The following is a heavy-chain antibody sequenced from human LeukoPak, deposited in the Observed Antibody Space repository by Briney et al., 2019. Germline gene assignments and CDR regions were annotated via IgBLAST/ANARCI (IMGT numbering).Heavy chain of an antibody. D-gene: IGHD1-26*01. CDR2: ISSSSSYI. J-gene: IGHJ4*02. Sequence: GGSLRLSCAASGFTLGSYSMNWVRQAPGKGLEWVSSISSSSSYIYYADSVKGRFTISRDNAKNSLYLQMNSLRAEDTAVYYCARLSLVGAAPSYYFDYWGQGTLVTVSS. V-gene: IGHV3-21*04. CDR3: ARLSLVGAAPSYYFDY. CDR1: GFTLGSYS.